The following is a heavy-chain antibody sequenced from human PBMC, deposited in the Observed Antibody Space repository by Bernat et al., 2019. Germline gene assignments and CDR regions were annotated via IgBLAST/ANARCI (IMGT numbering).Heavy chain of an antibody. D-gene: IGHD1-26*01. J-gene: IGHJ4*02. Sequence: QVQVVESGGGVVQPGRSLRLSCAASGFTFSTSAMHWVRQAPGKGLEWVAGISHDGSNKYYGDSVKGRFTISRDNSKNTLYLEMNSLRGEDTAVYYFAKDRSYGQDIDYWGKGTLVTVSS. V-gene: IGHV3-30*18. CDR1: GFTFSTSA. CDR3: AKDRSYGQDIDY. CDR2: ISHDGSNK.